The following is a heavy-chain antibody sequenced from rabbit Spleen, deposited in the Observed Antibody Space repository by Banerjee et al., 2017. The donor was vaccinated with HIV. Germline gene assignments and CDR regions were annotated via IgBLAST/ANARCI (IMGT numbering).Heavy chain of an antibody. J-gene: IGHJ3*01. CDR2: IDPFFGTT. CDR3: ARDGAGGSYFAL. CDR1: GFDFSSYY. Sequence: QLKESGGGLVQPGGSLKLSCKGSGFDFSSYYMSWVRQAPGKGLEWIGYIDPFFGTTYFASWVNGRFTISSDNAQNTVFLQMTSLTAADTATYFCARDGAGGSYFALWGQGTLVTVS. V-gene: IGHV1S7*01. D-gene: IGHD8-1*01.